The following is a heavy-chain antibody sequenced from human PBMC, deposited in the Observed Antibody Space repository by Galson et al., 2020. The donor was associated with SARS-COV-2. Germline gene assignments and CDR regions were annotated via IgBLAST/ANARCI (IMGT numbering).Heavy chain of an antibody. D-gene: IGHD3-3*01. V-gene: IGHV3-43D*03. Sequence: ETLSLTCAASGFTFDDYAMQWVRQGPGKGLEWVSLINWNGNTTYYADSVKGRFTISRDNSKNSLSLQMNSLRPEDTGLYYCAKSITIFGVETTEYYYGMDVWGQGTTVIVSS. CDR1: GFTFDDYA. J-gene: IGHJ6*02. CDR2: INWNGNTT. CDR3: AKSITIFGVETTEYYYGMDV.